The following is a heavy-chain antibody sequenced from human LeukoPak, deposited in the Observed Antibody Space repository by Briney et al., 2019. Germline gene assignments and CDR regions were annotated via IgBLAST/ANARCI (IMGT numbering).Heavy chain of an antibody. CDR1: GFIFNTYV. CDR3: AREDEYYFDY. CDR2: IRYDGSNK. J-gene: IGHJ4*02. V-gene: IGHV3-30*02. Sequence: GGSLRLSCAASGFIFNTYVMHWVRQAPGKGLEWLAFIRYDGSNKNYADSVKGRFTISRDNTKNSLYLQMNSLRAEDTAVYYCAREDEYYFDYWGQGTLVTVSS.